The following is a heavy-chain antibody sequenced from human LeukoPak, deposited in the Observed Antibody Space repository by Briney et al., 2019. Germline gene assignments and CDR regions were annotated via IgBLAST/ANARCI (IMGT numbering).Heavy chain of an antibody. Sequence: ASVKVSCKASGYTFTGYYMHWVRQAPGQGLEWMGWINPNSGGTNYAQKFQGRVTMTRDTSISTAYMELSRLRSDDTAVYYCARETAYYYASTPHVAFHIWDQGTMVTVSS. CDR1: GYTFTGYY. CDR2: INPNSGGT. D-gene: IGHD3-22*01. J-gene: IGHJ3*02. V-gene: IGHV1-2*02. CDR3: ARETAYYYASTPHVAFHI.